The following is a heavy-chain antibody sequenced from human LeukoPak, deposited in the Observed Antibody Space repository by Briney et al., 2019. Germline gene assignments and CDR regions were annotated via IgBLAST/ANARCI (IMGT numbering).Heavy chain of an antibody. CDR1: GFTFDDYA. J-gene: IGHJ4*02. Sequence: GGSLRLSCAASGFTFDDYAMHWVRQAPGKGLEWVSGISWNSGSIGYADSVKGRFTISRDNAKNSLYLQMNSLRAEDTALYYCAKDAYYGFWSGYIHDWGQGTLVTVSS. V-gene: IGHV3-9*01. CDR2: ISWNSGSI. D-gene: IGHD3-3*01. CDR3: AKDAYYGFWSGYIHD.